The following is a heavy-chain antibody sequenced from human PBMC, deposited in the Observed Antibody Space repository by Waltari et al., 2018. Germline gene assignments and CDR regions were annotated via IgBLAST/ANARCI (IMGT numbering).Heavy chain of an antibody. CDR1: GFTFDDYA. CDR2: ISWNSGSI. D-gene: IGHD6-13*01. CDR3: AKGSPSSSWYCLQDFDY. Sequence: EVQLVESGGGLVQPGRSLRLSCAASGFTFDDYAMHWVRQAPGKGLEWVSGISWNSGSIGYADSVKGRFTISRDNAKNSLYLQMNSLRAEDTALYYCAKGSPSSSWYCLQDFDYWGQGTLVTVSS. J-gene: IGHJ4*02. V-gene: IGHV3-9*01.